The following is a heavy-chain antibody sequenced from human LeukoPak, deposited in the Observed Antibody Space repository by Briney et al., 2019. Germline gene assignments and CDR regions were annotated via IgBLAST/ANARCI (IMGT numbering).Heavy chain of an antibody. J-gene: IGHJ4*02. Sequence: GGSLRLSCAASGFTFSSYWMSWVRQAPGKGLEWVANIKQDGSEKYYVDSVKGRFTISRDNAKNSLYLQMNSLRADDTAVYYCARAGDGYNLRIAVDYWGQGTLVTVSS. V-gene: IGHV3-7*03. CDR1: GFTFSSYW. CDR2: IKQDGSEK. D-gene: IGHD5-24*01. CDR3: ARAGDGYNLRIAVDY.